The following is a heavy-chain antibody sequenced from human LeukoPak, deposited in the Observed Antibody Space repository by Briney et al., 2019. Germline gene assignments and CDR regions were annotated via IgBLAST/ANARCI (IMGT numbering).Heavy chain of an antibody. J-gene: IGHJ4*02. Sequence: GASVKVSCKASGGTFSSYAISWVRQAPGQGLEWMGGIIPIFGTANYAQKLQGRVTMTTDTSTSTAYMELRSLRSDDTAVYYCARVSWSGSYLGDYWGQGTLVTVSS. CDR1: GGTFSSYA. CDR2: IIPIFGTA. V-gene: IGHV1-69*05. CDR3: ARVSWSGSYLGDY. D-gene: IGHD1-26*01.